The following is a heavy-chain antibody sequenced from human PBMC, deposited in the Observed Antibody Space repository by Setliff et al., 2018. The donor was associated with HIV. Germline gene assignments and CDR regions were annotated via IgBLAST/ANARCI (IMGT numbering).Heavy chain of an antibody. D-gene: IGHD6-19*01. CDR3: ARDPGIAVAGKLFDY. CDR2: ISSSGSTI. V-gene: IGHV3-11*04. Sequence: LSLTCAVYGGSFSGYYWSWIRQPPGKGLEWVSYISSSGSTIYYADSVKGRFTISRDNAKNSLYLQMNSLRAEDTAVYYCARDPGIAVAGKLFDYWGQGTLVTVSS. CDR1: GGSFSGYY. J-gene: IGHJ4*02.